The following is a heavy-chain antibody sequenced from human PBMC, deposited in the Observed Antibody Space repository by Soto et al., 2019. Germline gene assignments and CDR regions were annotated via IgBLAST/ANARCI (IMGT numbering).Heavy chain of an antibody. CDR2: ISAYNGNT. V-gene: IGHV1-18*01. Sequence: ASVKVSCKASGYTFTSYGISWVRQAPGQGLEWMGWISAYNGNTNYAQKLQGRVTMTTDTSTSTAYMELRSLRSDDTAVYYCARTHYGSGSYYNSQFEYWGQGTLVTVSS. CDR3: ARTHYGSGSYYNSQFEY. J-gene: IGHJ4*02. CDR1: GYTFTSYG. D-gene: IGHD3-10*01.